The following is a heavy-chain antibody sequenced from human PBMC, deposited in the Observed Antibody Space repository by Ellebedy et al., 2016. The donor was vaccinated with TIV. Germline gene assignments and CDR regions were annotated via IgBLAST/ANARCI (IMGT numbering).Heavy chain of an antibody. V-gene: IGHV4-61*01. J-gene: IGHJ4*02. CDR3: ATVSYNRPGSIIGHFFDY. CDR1: GGSVSSGRHY. Sequence: SETLSLTXTVSGGSVSSGRHYLSWIRQPPGKGLEWIGYIYYTGTTNYNPSLKSRLTISVDTSKNQFFLKLSSVTAADTAVYYCATVSYNRPGSIIGHFFDYWGQGTLVTVSS. CDR2: IYYTGTT. D-gene: IGHD3-10*01.